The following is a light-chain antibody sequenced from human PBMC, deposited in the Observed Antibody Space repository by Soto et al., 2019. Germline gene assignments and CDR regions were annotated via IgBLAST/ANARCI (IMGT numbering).Light chain of an antibody. V-gene: IGLV2-14*01. CDR2: EVS. Sequence: QSALTQPASVSGSPGQSITISCTGTSSDVGGYNYVSWYQQHPGKAPKLMIYEVSNRPSGVSNRFSGSKSGNTASLTISGLQAEDEADYYCSSYRSSSTPLIFGTGTKLT. J-gene: IGLJ1*01. CDR1: SSDVGGYNY. CDR3: SSYRSSSTPLI.